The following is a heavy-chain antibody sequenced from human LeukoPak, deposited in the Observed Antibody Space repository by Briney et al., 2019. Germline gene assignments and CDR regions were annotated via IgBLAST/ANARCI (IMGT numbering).Heavy chain of an antibody. J-gene: IGHJ3*02. Sequence: GGSLRLSCGASGFTFSAYAMTWVRQAPGKGLEWVSSIGSDNKPHYSKSVKGRFAISRDNAKNSLYLQMHSLRAEDTAVYYCARRGWELGGAFDIWGQGTMVIVSS. CDR1: GFTFSAYA. D-gene: IGHD1-26*01. CDR2: IGSDNKP. V-gene: IGHV3-69-1*02. CDR3: ARRGWELGGAFDI.